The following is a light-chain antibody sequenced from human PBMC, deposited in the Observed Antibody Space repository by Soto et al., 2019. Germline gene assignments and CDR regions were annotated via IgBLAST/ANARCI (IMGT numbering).Light chain of an antibody. CDR3: QQYGSSPMYT. CDR2: GAS. CDR1: QSVKSN. Sequence: EIMMTQSPATLSVSPGERATLSCRASQSVKSNLAWYQQKPGQAPRLLIYGASTRATGIPARFSGSGSGTEFTLTISSLQSEDSAVYYCQQYGSSPMYTFGQGTKLEIK. V-gene: IGKV3-15*01. J-gene: IGKJ2*01.